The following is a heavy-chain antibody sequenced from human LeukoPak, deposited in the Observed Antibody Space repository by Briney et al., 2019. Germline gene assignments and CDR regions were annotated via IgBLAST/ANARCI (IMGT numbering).Heavy chain of an antibody. CDR2: MNPNSGNT. D-gene: IGHD3-22*01. CDR3: ARPALTQHYYDSSGYDFDY. V-gene: IGHV1-8*01. J-gene: IGHJ4*02. Sequence: VASVKVSCKASGYTFTSYDINWVRQATGQGLEWMGWMNPNSGNTGYAQKFQGRVTMTRNTSISTAYMELSSLRSDDTAVYYCARPALTQHYYDSSGYDFDYWGQGTLVTVSS. CDR1: GYTFTSYD.